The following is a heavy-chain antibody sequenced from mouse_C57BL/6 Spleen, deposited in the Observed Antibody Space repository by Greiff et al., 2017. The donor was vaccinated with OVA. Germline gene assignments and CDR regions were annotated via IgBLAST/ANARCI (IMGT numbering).Heavy chain of an antibody. D-gene: IGHD2-2*01. J-gene: IGHJ3*01. Sequence: QVTLKESGPGILQPSQTLSLTCSFSGFSLSTFGMGVGWIRQPSGKGLEWLAHIWWDDDKYYNPALKSRLTISKDTSKNQVFLKIANVDTADTATYYCARQMGGSTMVTTVFAYWGQGTLVTVSA. V-gene: IGHV8-8*01. CDR1: GFSLSTFGMG. CDR3: ARQMGGSTMVTTVFAY. CDR2: IWWDDDK.